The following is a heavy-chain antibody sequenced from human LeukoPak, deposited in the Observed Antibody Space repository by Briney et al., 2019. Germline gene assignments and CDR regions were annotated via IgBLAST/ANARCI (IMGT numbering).Heavy chain of an antibody. J-gene: IGHJ4*02. CDR2: ISSSSSYI. V-gene: IGHV3-21*01. CDR1: GFTFSSYS. D-gene: IGHD3-10*01. CDR3: AREEGFGELPHYFDY. Sequence: GGSLRLSCAASGFTFSSYSMNWVRQAPGKGLEWVSSISSSSSYIYYADSVNGRFTISRDNTKNSLYLQMTSLRAEDTAVYYCAREEGFGELPHYFDYWGQGTLVTVSS.